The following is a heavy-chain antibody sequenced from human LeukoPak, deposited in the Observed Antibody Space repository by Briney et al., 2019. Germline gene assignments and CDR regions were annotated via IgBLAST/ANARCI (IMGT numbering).Heavy chain of an antibody. J-gene: IGHJ4*02. CDR2: INPNSGGT. D-gene: IGHD2-15*01. V-gene: IGHV1-2*02. Sequence: ASVKVSCKASGYTFTVYYMHWVRQAPGQGLEWMGWINPNSGGTNYAQKFQGRVTMTRDTSISTAYMELSRLRSDDTAVYYCARGFAGYCSGGSCKPGYDYWGQGTLVTVSS. CDR1: GYTFTVYY. CDR3: ARGFAGYCSGGSCKPGYDY.